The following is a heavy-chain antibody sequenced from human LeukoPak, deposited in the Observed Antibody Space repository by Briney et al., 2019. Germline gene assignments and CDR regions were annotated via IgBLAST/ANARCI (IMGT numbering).Heavy chain of an antibody. Sequence: GGSLRLSCAASGFTFSSYSMNWVRQAPGKGLEWVSSISSSSSYIYYADSVKGRFTISRDNAKNSLYLQMNSLRAEDTAVYYCAGAAEVARLVVPRAYNWFDPWGQGTLVTVSS. J-gene: IGHJ5*02. CDR2: ISSSSSYI. D-gene: IGHD5-12*01. V-gene: IGHV3-21*01. CDR3: AGAAEVARLVVPRAYNWFDP. CDR1: GFTFSSYS.